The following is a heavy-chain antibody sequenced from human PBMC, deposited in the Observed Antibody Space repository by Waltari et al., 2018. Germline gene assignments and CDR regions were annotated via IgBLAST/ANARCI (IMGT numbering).Heavy chain of an antibody. V-gene: IGHV4-39*01. CDR2: IYYSGRP. D-gene: IGHD6-13*01. J-gene: IGHJ6*02. Sequence: QLQLQESGPGLVKPSETLSLTCTVSGGSISSSSYYWGWIRQPPGKGLEWIGSIYYSGRPYYNPSLKSRVTISVDTSKNQFSLKLSSVTAADTAVYYCARQLPSSSWSYGMDVWGQGTTVTVSS. CDR1: GGSISSSSYY. CDR3: ARQLPSSSWSYGMDV.